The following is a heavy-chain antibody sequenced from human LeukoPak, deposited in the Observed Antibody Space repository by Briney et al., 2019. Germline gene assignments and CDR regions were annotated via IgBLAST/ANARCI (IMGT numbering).Heavy chain of an antibody. V-gene: IGHV3-23*01. CDR3: AKDRWFGEFAISVDY. CDR2: ISGSGGST. CDR1: GFTFNNYA. J-gene: IGHJ4*02. Sequence: GGSLRLSCVASGFTFNNYAMHWVRQAPGKGLEWVSAISGSGGSTYYADSVKGRFTISRDNSKNTLYLQMNSLRAEDTAVYYCAKDRWFGEFAISVDYWGQGTLVTVSS. D-gene: IGHD3-10*01.